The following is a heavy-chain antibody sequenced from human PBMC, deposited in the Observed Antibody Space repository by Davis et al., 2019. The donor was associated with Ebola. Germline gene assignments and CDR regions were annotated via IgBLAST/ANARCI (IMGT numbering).Heavy chain of an antibody. CDR2: ISSGSSTM. CDR3: AREVGYGYSDF. D-gene: IGHD5-12*01. Sequence: GESLKISCAASGFSLSTYSMNWVRQAPGRGLESVSYISSGSSTMLYVDSVKGRFTVSRDNAKNSVFLQMNSLRDEDTAVYYCAREVGYGYSDFWGQGTLVTVSS. J-gene: IGHJ4*02. V-gene: IGHV3-48*02. CDR1: GFSLSTYS.